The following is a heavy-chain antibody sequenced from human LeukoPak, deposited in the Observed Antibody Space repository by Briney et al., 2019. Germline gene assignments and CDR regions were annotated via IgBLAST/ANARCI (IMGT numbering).Heavy chain of an antibody. Sequence: ASVKVSCKASGYTFTGYYMHWVRQAPGQGLEWMGWINPNSGGTNYAQKFQGRVTMTRDTSISTAYMELSRLRSDDTAVYYCARGTHYYNTSGYWDDGGDAFDIWGQGTMVTVSS. D-gene: IGHD3-22*01. CDR3: ARGTHYYNTSGYWDDGGDAFDI. CDR2: INPNSGGT. CDR1: GYTFTGYY. J-gene: IGHJ3*02. V-gene: IGHV1-2*02.